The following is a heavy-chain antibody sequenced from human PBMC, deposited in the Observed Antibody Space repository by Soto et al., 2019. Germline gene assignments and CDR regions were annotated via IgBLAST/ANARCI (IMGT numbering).Heavy chain of an antibody. CDR2: IYYSGST. V-gene: IGHV4-61*01. CDR3: ARGSMIVVAYYFDY. D-gene: IGHD3-22*01. CDR1: GGSVSSGSYY. Sequence: SETLSLTCTVSGGSVSSGSYYWSWIRQPPGKGPEWIGYIYYSGSTNYNPSLKSRVTISVDTSKNQFSLKLSSVTAADTAVYYCARGSMIVVAYYFDYWGQGTLVTVSS. J-gene: IGHJ4*02.